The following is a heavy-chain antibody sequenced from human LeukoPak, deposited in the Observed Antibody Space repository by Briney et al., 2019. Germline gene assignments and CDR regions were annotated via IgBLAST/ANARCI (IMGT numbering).Heavy chain of an antibody. J-gene: IGHJ3*02. CDR3: ARRYCSGGSCYSERGALDI. Sequence: SETLSLTCTVSGGSISSTYYWDWIRQPPGKGLEWIGSIYYSGTTYYNPSLKSRVTISVDTSKNQFSLKLSSVTAADTAVYYCARRYCSGGSCYSERGALDIWGQGTMVTVSS. V-gene: IGHV4-39*07. CDR2: IYYSGTT. CDR1: GGSISSTYY. D-gene: IGHD2-15*01.